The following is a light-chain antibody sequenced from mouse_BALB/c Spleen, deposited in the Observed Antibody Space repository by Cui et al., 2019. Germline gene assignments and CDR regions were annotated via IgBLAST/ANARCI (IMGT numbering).Light chain of an antibody. J-gene: IGKJ1*01. CDR2: STS. Sequence: HIVLTQSPAIMSASLGEEITLTCSASSSVSYMHWYQQKSGTSPKLLIYSTSNLASGVPSRFSGSGSGTFYSLTISSGEAEDAADYYCHQWSSWTFGGGTKLEIK. CDR1: SSVSY. V-gene: IGKV4-80*01. CDR3: HQWSSWT.